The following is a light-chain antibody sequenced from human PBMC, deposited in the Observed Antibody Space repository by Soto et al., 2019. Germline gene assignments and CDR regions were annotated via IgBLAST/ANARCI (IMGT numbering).Light chain of an antibody. Sequence: QSALTQPASVSGSPGQSITISCTGTSSDVGAYNYVSWYQQHPGKAPKLMIFEVSDRPSGVSNRFSGSKSGNTASLTISGLQSEYEADYYCSSYTHNNPLVFGGGTKVTVL. CDR1: SSDVGAYNY. CDR3: SSYTHNNPLV. CDR2: EVS. V-gene: IGLV2-14*01. J-gene: IGLJ2*01.